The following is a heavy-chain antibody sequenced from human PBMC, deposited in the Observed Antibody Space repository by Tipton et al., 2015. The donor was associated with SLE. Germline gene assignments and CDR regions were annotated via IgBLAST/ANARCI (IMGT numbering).Heavy chain of an antibody. V-gene: IGHV4-61*02. CDR2: VYTSGRT. CDR3: VRGEADVLHI. Sequence: TLSLTCTVSGASISRVSYHWSWIRQPAGKGLEWIGRVYTSGRTNSNPSLKSRVIISVDTSENQFFLKLTSVTAADTAIYYCVRGEADVLHIWGQGTVVSISS. J-gene: IGHJ3*02. CDR1: GASISRVSYH.